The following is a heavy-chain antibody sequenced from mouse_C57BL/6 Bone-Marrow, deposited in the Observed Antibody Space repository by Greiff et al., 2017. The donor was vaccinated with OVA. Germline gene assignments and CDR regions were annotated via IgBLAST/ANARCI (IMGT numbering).Heavy chain of an antibody. V-gene: IGHV7-3*01. CDR2: IRNKANGYTT. Sequence: DVMLVESGGGLVQPGGSLSLSCAASGFPFPDYYMSWVRQPPGKALEWLGFIRNKANGYTTEYSASVKGRFTISRDNSQSILYLQMNALRAEDSATYYCARSYFDYWGQGTTLTVSS. CDR3: ARSYFDY. CDR1: GFPFPDYY. J-gene: IGHJ2*01.